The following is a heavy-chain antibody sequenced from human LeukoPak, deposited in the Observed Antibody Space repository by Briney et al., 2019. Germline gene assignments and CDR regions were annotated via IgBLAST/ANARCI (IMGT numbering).Heavy chain of an antibody. Sequence: PGGSLRLSCAASGFTFSSYAMSWVRQAPGKGLEWVSYISSSGSTIYYADSVKGRFTISRDNAKNSLYLQMNSLRAEDTAVYYCARDRLRYFDWLLVKGGYSDYWGQGTLVTVSS. V-gene: IGHV3-48*03. CDR2: ISSSGSTI. J-gene: IGHJ4*02. D-gene: IGHD3-9*01. CDR1: GFTFSSYA. CDR3: ARDRLRYFDWLLVKGGYSDY.